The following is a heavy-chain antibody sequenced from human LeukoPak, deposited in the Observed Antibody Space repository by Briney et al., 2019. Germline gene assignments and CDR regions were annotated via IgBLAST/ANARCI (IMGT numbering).Heavy chain of an antibody. CDR1: GFTFSDYY. J-gene: IGHJ4*02. CDR3: ARWDGYNYIFFDY. CDR2: ISSGGSTI. V-gene: IGHV3-11*01. D-gene: IGHD5-24*01. Sequence: PGGALRLSCAASGFTFSDYYMSWIRQAPGRGVEGVSYISSGGSTIYYADSVKDRFTISRDNDKNSLYLQMNSLRAEDTAVYYCARWDGYNYIFFDYWGQGTLVTVSS.